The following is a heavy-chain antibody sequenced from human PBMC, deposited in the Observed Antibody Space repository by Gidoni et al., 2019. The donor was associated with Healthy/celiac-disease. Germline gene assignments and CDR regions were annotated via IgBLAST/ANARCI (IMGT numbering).Heavy chain of an antibody. CDR2: MNPNSGKT. V-gene: IGHV1-8*01. J-gene: IGHJ6*02. CDR3: ARGRDGYNYYGMDV. Sequence: QVPLVQSGAEVKKPGASVKVSCKASGLTFNSYDIKWVRQATGPGLEWMGWMNPNSGKTGYAQKVQGRGTMTRNTSMSKAYMELSSLGSEDSAVYYCARGRDGYNYYGMDVWVQGTTVTVSS. CDR1: GLTFNSYD.